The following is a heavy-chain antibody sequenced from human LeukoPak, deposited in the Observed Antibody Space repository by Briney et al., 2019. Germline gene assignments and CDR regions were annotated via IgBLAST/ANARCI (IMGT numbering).Heavy chain of an antibody. CDR3: AKNPRLEGWIYFDS. CDR2: ISGSGGRI. D-gene: IGHD1-1*01. Sequence: GGSLRLSCAASGFIFSNAWMNWVRQAPGKGLEWVSSISGSGGRIDYADSVKGRFTISRDNSKNTLSLQMNSLTAEDTAVYYCAKNPRLEGWIYFDSWGQGILVTVSS. J-gene: IGHJ4*02. V-gene: IGHV3-23*01. CDR1: GFIFSNAW.